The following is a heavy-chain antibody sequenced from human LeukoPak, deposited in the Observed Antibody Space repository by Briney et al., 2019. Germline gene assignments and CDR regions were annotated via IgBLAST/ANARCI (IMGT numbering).Heavy chain of an antibody. Sequence: GSSVKVSCKASGGTFSSYAISWVRQAPGQGLEWMGGIIPIFGTANYAQKFQGRVTITADESTSTAYMELSSLRSEDTAVYYCARGPLLGSSSVGYYCGMDVWGQGATVTVSS. CDR2: IIPIFGTA. CDR1: GGTFSSYA. CDR3: ARGPLLGSSSVGYYCGMDV. D-gene: IGHD6-6*01. J-gene: IGHJ6*02. V-gene: IGHV1-69*01.